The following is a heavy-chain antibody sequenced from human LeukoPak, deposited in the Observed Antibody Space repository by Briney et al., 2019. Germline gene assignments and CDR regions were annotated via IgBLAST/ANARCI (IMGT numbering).Heavy chain of an antibody. CDR2: ISGSGGST. V-gene: IGHV3-23*01. D-gene: IGHD2-15*01. CDR1: GFTFSSYA. Sequence: GGSLRLSCAASGFTFSSYAMSWVRQAPGKGLEWVSAISGSGGSTYYADSVKGRFTISRDNSKNTLYLQMNSLRAEDTAVYYCAKDIVVVVAATPHDAFDIWGQGTMVTASS. J-gene: IGHJ3*02. CDR3: AKDIVVVVAATPHDAFDI.